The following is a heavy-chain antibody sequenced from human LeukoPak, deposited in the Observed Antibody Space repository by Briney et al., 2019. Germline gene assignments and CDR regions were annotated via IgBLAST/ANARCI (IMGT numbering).Heavy chain of an antibody. Sequence: GGSLRLSCAASGFTFSSYSMNWVRQAPGKGLEWVAAISYDGGNKYYADSVKGRFTISRDNSKNTLYLQVNSLRAEDTAVYYCARDSFDPTGFDPWGQGTLVTVSS. D-gene: IGHD3-10*01. CDR3: ARDSFDPTGFDP. J-gene: IGHJ5*02. V-gene: IGHV3-30*03. CDR1: GFTFSSYS. CDR2: ISYDGGNK.